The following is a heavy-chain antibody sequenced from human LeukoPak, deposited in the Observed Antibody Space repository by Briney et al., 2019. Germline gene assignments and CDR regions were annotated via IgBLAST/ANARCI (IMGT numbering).Heavy chain of an antibody. V-gene: IGHV4-59*01. Sequence: PSETLSLTCTVSGGSISTYYWSWIRQSPGKAMEWIGYIYDSGSTNYNPSLKSRVTISLATSKNQFSLKLRSMTAADTAVYFCARLATPLSWFDPWGQGTLVTVSS. D-gene: IGHD2-15*01. CDR1: GGSISTYY. CDR3: ARLATPLSWFDP. J-gene: IGHJ5*02. CDR2: IYDSGST.